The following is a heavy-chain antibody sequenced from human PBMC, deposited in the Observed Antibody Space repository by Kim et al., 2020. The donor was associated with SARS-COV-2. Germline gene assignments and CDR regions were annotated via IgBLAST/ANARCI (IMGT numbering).Heavy chain of an antibody. D-gene: IGHD1-1*01. V-gene: IGHV4-59*08. J-gene: IGHJ4*02. CDR1: GGSISTYY. CDR3: ARHMEFTDDLRPFDY. Sequence: SETLSPTCTVSGGSISTYYWSWIRQPPGKGLEWIGYIYYSGSTNYNPSLKSRVTMSVDTSKNQFSLKLSSVTAADTAVYYCARHMEFTDDLRPFDYWGQGTLVTVSS. CDR2: IYYSGST.